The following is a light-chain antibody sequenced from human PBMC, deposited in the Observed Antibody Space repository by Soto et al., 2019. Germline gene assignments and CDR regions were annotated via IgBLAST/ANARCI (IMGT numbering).Light chain of an antibody. V-gene: IGKV1-39*01. CDR1: QTITTY. J-gene: IGKJ2*01. CDR2: GES. Sequence: DIPMTQSPSSLSASVGDRVTITCRASQTITTYLNWYQQKPGKAPKLLIYGESSLQSGVPSRFSGSGSGTDFTLTVSSLQPEDFATYYCQQSYSTPYTFGQGTKLEIK. CDR3: QQSYSTPYT.